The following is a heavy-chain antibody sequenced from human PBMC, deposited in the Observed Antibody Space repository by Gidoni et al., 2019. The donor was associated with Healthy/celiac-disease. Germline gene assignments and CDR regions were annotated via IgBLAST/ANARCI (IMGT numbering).Heavy chain of an antibody. Sequence: QVQLQESGPGLVKPSQTLSLTCTVSGCSISSGGYYWSWIRQHPGKGLEWIGYIYYSGSTYYNPSLKSRVTISVDTSKNQFYLKLSSVTAADTAVYYCARARTTVTTRGAFDIWGQGTMVTVSS. J-gene: IGHJ3*02. D-gene: IGHD4-17*01. CDR2: IYYSGST. CDR3: ARARTTVTTRGAFDI. V-gene: IGHV4-31*03. CDR1: GCSISSGGYY.